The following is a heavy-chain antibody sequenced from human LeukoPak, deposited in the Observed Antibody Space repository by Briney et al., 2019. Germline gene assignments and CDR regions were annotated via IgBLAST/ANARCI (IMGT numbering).Heavy chain of an antibody. D-gene: IGHD2-21*02. CDR3: AKGLLPVARLINFDY. V-gene: IGHV3-23*01. CDR2: ISGSGGST. J-gene: IGHJ4*02. CDR1: GFPFSSYA. Sequence: GGSLRLSCAASGFPFSSYAIIWVRQAPGKGREWVSAISGSGGSTYSAASVKGRFTISRDNSKNTLYLQMNSLRAEDTAVYYCAKGLLPVARLINFDYWGQGTLVTVSS.